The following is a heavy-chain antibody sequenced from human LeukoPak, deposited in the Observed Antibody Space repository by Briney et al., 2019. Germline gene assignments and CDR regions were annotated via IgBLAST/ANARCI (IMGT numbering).Heavy chain of an antibody. V-gene: IGHV3-23*01. CDR3: AKNLSVWVY. J-gene: IGHJ4*02. D-gene: IGHD3-16*01. Sequence: PGGSLRLSCAASGFTFSGYTMMWVRQAPGKGLEWVSTVSYSGESTYYADSVRGRFTISRDNSRGTLYLRMDRLTAEDTAVYYCAKNLSVWVYWGQGTLVTVSS. CDR1: GFTFSGYT. CDR2: VSYSGEST.